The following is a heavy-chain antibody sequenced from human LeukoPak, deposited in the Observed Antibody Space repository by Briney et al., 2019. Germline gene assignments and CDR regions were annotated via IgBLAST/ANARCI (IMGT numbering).Heavy chain of an antibody. J-gene: IGHJ4*02. CDR2: ISSSSSTI. V-gene: IGHV3-48*01. CDR1: GFTFSSYS. Sequence: GGSLRLSCAASGFTFSSYSMNWVRQAPGKGLEWVSYISSSSSTIYYADSVKGRFTISRDNAKNSLYLQMNSLRAEDTAVYYCARDAILGYCSSTSCYSFDYWGQGTLVTVSS. CDR3: ARDAILGYCSSTSCYSFDY. D-gene: IGHD2-2*02.